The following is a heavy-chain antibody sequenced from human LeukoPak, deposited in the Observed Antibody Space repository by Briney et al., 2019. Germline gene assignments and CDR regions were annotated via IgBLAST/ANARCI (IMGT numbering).Heavy chain of an antibody. CDR1: GFTFDDYG. J-gene: IGHJ4*02. CDR2: INWNGGST. Sequence: GGSLRLSCAASGFTFDDYGMSWVRQAPGKGLEWVSGINWNGGSTGYADSVKGRFTISRDNAKNSLYLQMNSLRAEDTALYYCARDRFPYYGSGSYYFDCWGQGTLVTVSS. V-gene: IGHV3-20*04. D-gene: IGHD3-10*01. CDR3: ARDRFPYYGSGSYYFDC.